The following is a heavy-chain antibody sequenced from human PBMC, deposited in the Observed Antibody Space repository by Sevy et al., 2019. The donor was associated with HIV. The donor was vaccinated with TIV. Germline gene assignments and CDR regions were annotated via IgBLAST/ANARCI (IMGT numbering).Heavy chain of an antibody. D-gene: IGHD3-3*01. J-gene: IGHJ6*02. CDR2: ISSSSSTI. CDR1: GFTFSSYS. V-gene: IGHV3-48*01. Sequence: GGSLRLSCAASGFTFSSYSMNWVRQAPGKGLEWVSYISSSSSTIYYADSVKGRFTISRDNAKNSLYLQMNSLRAEDTAVYYCAGGSITIFGVAHNDYYYYYGMDVWGQRTTVTVSS. CDR3: AGGSITIFGVAHNDYYYYYGMDV.